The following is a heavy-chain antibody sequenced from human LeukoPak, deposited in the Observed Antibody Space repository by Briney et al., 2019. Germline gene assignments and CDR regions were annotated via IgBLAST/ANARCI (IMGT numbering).Heavy chain of an antibody. Sequence: GASVKVSCKASGYTFTGYYMHWVRQAPGQGLEWMGWINPNSGGTNYAQKFQGWVTMTRDTSISTAYMELSRLRSDDTAVYYCARGRYCSSTSCSRDYYYMDVWGKGTTVTVSS. J-gene: IGHJ6*03. CDR2: INPNSGGT. D-gene: IGHD2-2*01. V-gene: IGHV1-2*04. CDR3: ARGRYCSSTSCSRDYYYMDV. CDR1: GYTFTGYY.